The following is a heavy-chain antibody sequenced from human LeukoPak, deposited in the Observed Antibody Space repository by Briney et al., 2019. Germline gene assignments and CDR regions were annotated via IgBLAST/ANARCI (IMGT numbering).Heavy chain of an antibody. CDR3: ARGVVIAPQTFDY. CDR1: GESISGFY. J-gene: IGHJ4*02. CDR2: IYYSGST. V-gene: IGHV4-59*01. Sequence: SSETLSLTCTVSGESISGFYWTWIRQPPGKGLEWIGYIYYSGSTNYNPSLKSRVTISVDTSKNQFSLKLSSVTAADTAVYYCARGVVIAPQTFDYWDQGTLVTVSS. D-gene: IGHD2-21*01.